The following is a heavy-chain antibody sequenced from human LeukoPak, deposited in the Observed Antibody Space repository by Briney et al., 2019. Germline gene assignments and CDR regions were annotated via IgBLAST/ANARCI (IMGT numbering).Heavy chain of an antibody. CDR2: ISGSGGST. CDR1: GFTFSSYA. V-gene: IGHV3-23*01. CDR3: AKAHNYDFWSGQDFDY. Sequence: GGSLRLSCAASGFTFSSYAMSWVRQAPGKGLEWVSAISGSGGSTYYADSVKGRFTISRDNSKNTLYLQMNSLRAEDTAVYYCAKAHNYDFWSGQDFDYWGQGTLVTVSS. J-gene: IGHJ4*02. D-gene: IGHD3-3*01.